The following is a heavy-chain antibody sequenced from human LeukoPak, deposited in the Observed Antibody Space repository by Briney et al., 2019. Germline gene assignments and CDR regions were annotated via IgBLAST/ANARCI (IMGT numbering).Heavy chain of an antibody. J-gene: IGHJ4*02. D-gene: IGHD3-22*01. V-gene: IGHV1-69*05. CDR3: ARDHYYDSSGLLKI. Sequence: SVKVSCKASGGTFSSYAISWVRQAPGQGLEWMGGIIPIFGTANYAQKFQGRVTITTDESTSTAYMELSSLRSEDTAVYYCARDHYYDSSGLLKIWGQGTLVTVSS. CDR1: GGTFSSYA. CDR2: IIPIFGTA.